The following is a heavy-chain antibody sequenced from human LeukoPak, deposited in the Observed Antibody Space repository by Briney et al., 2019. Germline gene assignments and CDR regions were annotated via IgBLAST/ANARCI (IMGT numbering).Heavy chain of an antibody. Sequence: PSETLSLTSTVSGGSISSSSYYWGWIRQPPGKGLEWIGSIYYSGSTYYNPSLKSRVTISVDTSKNQFSLKLSSVTAADTAVYYCARDTAYDSSGYFFSWGQGTLVTVSS. J-gene: IGHJ5*02. CDR2: IYYSGST. CDR1: GGSISSSSYY. D-gene: IGHD3-22*01. V-gene: IGHV4-39*07. CDR3: ARDTAYDSSGYFFS.